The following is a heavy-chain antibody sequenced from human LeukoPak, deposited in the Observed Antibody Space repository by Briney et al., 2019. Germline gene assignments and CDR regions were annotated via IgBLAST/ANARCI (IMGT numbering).Heavy chain of an antibody. Sequence: GGSLRLSCAASGFTFSRYWMHWVRQAPGKGLVWVSRIDSDGGSIRYADTVKGRFTISRDSAKNTLSLQMNSLRPEDTAVYYCARVGFGGGSPFDYWGQGTLVSVSS. V-gene: IGHV3-74*01. CDR3: ARVGFGGGSPFDY. CDR2: IDSDGGSI. J-gene: IGHJ4*02. D-gene: IGHD2-15*01. CDR1: GFTFSRYW.